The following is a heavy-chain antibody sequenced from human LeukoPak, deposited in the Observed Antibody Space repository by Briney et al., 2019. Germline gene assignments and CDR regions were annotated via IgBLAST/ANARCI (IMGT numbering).Heavy chain of an antibody. V-gene: IGHV1-18*01. J-gene: IGHJ4*02. Sequence: ASVKVSCKASGYTFTTYDITWVRQAPGQGLEWMGWITTYNDNTNYAQEVQGRVTMTTDTFTSTAYMELRSLRSDDTAVYYCGRAGGYASAWYVDYWGQGTPVTVSS. CDR1: GYTFTTYD. D-gene: IGHD6-19*01. CDR3: GRAGGYASAWYVDY. CDR2: ITTYNDNT.